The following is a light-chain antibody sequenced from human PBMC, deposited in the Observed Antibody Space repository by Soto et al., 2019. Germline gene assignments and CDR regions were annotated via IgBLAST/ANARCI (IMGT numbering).Light chain of an antibody. CDR3: QQSYSTPRK. CDR1: QTIDVY. V-gene: IGKV1-39*01. Sequence: PVSDSAYSTSACVVDVVAITFRASQTIDVYLNWYLQKPGRAPQLLIYAASKLQSGVPSRFSGSGSGTDFTLTIRRLQPEDSGTYFCQQSYSTPRKFCEGTKVEIK. J-gene: IGKJ4*02. CDR2: AAS.